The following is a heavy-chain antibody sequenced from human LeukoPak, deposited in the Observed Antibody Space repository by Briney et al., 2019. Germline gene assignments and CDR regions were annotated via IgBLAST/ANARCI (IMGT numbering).Heavy chain of an antibody. D-gene: IGHD2-15*01. CDR1: GGSVSSGGYY. CDR2: ISYSGST. J-gene: IGHJ4*02. CDR3: ARGRLLDY. Sequence: PSETLSLTCTVSGGSVSSGGYYWSWIRQHPGKGLEWIGYISYSGSTYYTPSLKSRVTISVDTSKNQFSLKLNSVTAADTAVYYCARGRLLDYWGQGTLVTVSS. V-gene: IGHV4-31*03.